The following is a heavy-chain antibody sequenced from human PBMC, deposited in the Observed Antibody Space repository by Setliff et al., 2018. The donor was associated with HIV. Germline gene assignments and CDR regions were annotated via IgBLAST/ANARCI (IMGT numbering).Heavy chain of an antibody. CDR3: GIEFNWESGC. J-gene: IGHJ4*02. D-gene: IGHD1-1*01. CDR2: IDPSGGST. V-gene: IGHV3-23*01. CDR1: GFTFSNFG. Sequence: PGGSLRLSCVASGFTFSNFGMSWVRQAPGKGLEWVSGIDPSGGSTSYADSVKGRFTISRDNSKNTLYLQLNSLRAEDTAMYYCGIEFNWESGCWGQGTLVTVSS.